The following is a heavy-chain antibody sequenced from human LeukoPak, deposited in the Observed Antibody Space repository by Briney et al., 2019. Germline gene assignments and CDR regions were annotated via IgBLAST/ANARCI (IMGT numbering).Heavy chain of an antibody. CDR3: AKDRALLRYFDWLLFDY. D-gene: IGHD3-9*01. CDR1: GFTFSSYA. V-gene: IGHV3-23*01. J-gene: IGHJ4*02. CDR2: ISGSGGST. Sequence: GGSLRLSCAASGFTFSSYAMSWVRQAPGKGLEWVSAISGSGGSTYYADSVKGRFTISRDNSKNTLYLQMNSLRAEDTAVYYCAKDRALLRYFDWLLFDYWGQGTLVTVSS.